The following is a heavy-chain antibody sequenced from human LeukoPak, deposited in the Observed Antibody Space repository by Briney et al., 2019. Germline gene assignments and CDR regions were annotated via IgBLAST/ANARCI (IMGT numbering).Heavy chain of an antibody. CDR1: GFTFTSSA. CDR3: AADLQVVPAAIDYYYYYMDV. J-gene: IGHJ6*03. Sequence: SVKVSCKASGFTFTSSAVQWVRQARGQRLEWIGWIVVGSGNTNYAQKFQERVTITRDMSTSTAYMELSSLRSEDTAVYYCAADLQVVPAAIDYYYYYMDVWGKGTTVTVSS. D-gene: IGHD2-2*01. V-gene: IGHV1-58*01. CDR2: IVVGSGNT.